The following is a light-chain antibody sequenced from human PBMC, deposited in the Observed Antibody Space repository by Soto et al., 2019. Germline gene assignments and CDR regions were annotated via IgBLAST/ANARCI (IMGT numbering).Light chain of an antibody. Sequence: EIVMTQSPATLSVSPGERATLSCRASQGISSNLAWYQQKPGQAPRLLIYGASTRATGIPARFSGSGSGTEFTLTISSLQSEDFAVYYCRHYSIWPYTFGQGTKLEIK. J-gene: IGKJ2*01. V-gene: IGKV3-15*01. CDR1: QGISSN. CDR2: GAS. CDR3: RHYSIWPYT.